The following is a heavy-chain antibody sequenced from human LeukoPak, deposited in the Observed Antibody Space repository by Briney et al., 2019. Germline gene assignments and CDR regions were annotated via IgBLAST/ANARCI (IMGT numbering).Heavy chain of an antibody. CDR2: IYYSGST. D-gene: IGHD6-19*01. CDR3: ARAEPYSSGWYGY. V-gene: IGHV4-59*01. Sequence: PSETLSLTCTVSGGSISSYYWSWIRQPPGKGLEWIGYIYYSGSTNYNPSLKSRVTISVDTSKNQFSLKLSSVTAADTAVYYCARAEPYSSGWYGYWGQGTLVTVSS. CDR1: GGSISSYY. J-gene: IGHJ4*02.